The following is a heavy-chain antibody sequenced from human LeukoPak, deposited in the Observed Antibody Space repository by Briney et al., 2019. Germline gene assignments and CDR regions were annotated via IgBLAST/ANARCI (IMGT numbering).Heavy chain of an antibody. D-gene: IGHD2-15*01. CDR3: AKNVVVKRYIDF. Sequence: GGSLRLSCAASGFTFSNHAMSWVRQAPGKGLQWVAVISGGGRTTEYADFVKGRFTISRDNSKNTLSLQMNSLTVEDTAIYFCAKNVVVKRYIDFWGKGTLVTVSS. CDR2: ISGGGRTT. V-gene: IGHV3-23*01. J-gene: IGHJ4*02. CDR1: GFTFSNHA.